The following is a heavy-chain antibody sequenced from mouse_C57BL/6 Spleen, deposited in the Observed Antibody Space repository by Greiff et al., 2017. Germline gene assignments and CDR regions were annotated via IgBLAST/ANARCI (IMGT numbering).Heavy chain of an antibody. CDR3: ARGMVTTGYAMDY. Sequence: VMLVESGPGLVQPSQSLSITCTVSGFSLTSYGVHWVRQSPGKGLEWLGVLWSGGSTDYNAAFISRLSISKDNSKSQVFFKVNSLQADDAAIYYCARGMVTTGYAMDYWGQGTSVTVSS. CDR1: GFSLTSYG. J-gene: IGHJ4*01. D-gene: IGHD2-3*01. V-gene: IGHV2-2*01. CDR2: LWSGGST.